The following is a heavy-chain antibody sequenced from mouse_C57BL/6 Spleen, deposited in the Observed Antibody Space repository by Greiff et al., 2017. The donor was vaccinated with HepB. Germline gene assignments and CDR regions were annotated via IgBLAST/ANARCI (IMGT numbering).Heavy chain of an antibody. CDR2: IYPGSGST. V-gene: IGHV1-55*01. J-gene: IGHJ2*01. CDR3: ASPLYYGSSSYFDY. D-gene: IGHD1-1*01. CDR1: GYTFTSYW. Sequence: VQLQQSGAELVKPGASVKMSCKASGYTFTSYWITWVKQRPGQGLEWIGDIYPGSGSTNYNEKFKSKATLTVDTSSSTAYMQLSSLTSEDSAVYYCASPLYYGSSSYFDYWGQGTTLTVSS.